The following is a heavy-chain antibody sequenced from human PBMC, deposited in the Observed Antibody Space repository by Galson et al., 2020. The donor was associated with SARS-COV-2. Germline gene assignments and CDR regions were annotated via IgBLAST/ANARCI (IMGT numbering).Heavy chain of an antibody. J-gene: IGHJ5*02. D-gene: IGHD6-19*01. CDR1: WFSLSTTAMG. Sequence: KMSGPTLVKPTQTLTLNCTFSWFSLSTTAMGLGRIRQPTGKALEWLTLIYWDDDKRYSPSLKSRLTITKDTSKNQVVLTMTNMDPVDTATYYCAHRRSGWYVGWFDPWGQGTLVTVSS. CDR2: IYWDDDK. CDR3: AHRRSGWYVGWFDP. V-gene: IGHV2-5*02.